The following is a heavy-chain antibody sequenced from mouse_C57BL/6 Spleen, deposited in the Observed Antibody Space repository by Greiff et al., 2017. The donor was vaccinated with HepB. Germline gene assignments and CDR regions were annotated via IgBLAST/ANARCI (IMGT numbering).Heavy chain of an antibody. CDR3: ARSYYSNYEGH. J-gene: IGHJ2*01. CDR2: IYPSDSET. D-gene: IGHD2-5*01. V-gene: IGHV1-61*01. CDR1: GYTFTSYW. Sequence: QVQLQQPGAELVRPGSSVKLSCKASGYTFTSYWMDWVKQRPGQGLEWIGNIYPSDSETHYNQKFKDKATLTVDKSSSTAYMQLSSLTSEDSAVYYCARSYYSNYEGHWGQGTTLTVSS.